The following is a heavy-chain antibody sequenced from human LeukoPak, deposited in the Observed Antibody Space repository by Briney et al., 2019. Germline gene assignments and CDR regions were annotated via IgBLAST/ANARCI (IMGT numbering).Heavy chain of an antibody. Sequence: GSLRLSCAASGFTFSSYAMSWVRQAPGKGLEWIGSINYSGSTHYNPSLKSRVTIFVDTSKNQFSLKLSSVTAADTAVYYCASGPYCSGGSCYENYYYGMDVWGQGTTVTVSS. V-gene: IGHV4-38-2*01. D-gene: IGHD2-15*01. J-gene: IGHJ6*02. CDR2: INYSGST. CDR1: GFTFSSYA. CDR3: ASGPYCSGGSCYENYYYGMDV.